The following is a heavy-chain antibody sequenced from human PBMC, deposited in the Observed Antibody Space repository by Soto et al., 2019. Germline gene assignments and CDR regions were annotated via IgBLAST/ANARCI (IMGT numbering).Heavy chain of an antibody. J-gene: IGHJ6*02. D-gene: IGHD3-16*01. CDR3: ARMGDVPYYYYGLDV. CDR1: GYSFTRYG. Sequence: QVQLVQSGAEVKKPGASVKVSCKASGYSFTRYGTSWVRQAPGQGLEWMGWISGYNANTNYPENLQGRVSMTTDTSTSTAYMEVRNLISDDTGVYYCARMGDVPYYYYGLDVWGQGTTVTVSS. CDR2: ISGYNANT. V-gene: IGHV1-18*01.